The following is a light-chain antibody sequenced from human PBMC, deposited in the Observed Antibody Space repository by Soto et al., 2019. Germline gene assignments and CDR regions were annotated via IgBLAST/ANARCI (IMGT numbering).Light chain of an antibody. CDR3: QQYNNWPLA. CDR2: GAS. V-gene: IGKV3-15*01. CDR1: QSVSSS. Sequence: EIVMTQSPATLSLSPGERATLSCRASQSVSSSLAWYQQKPGQEPRLLIYGASTRATGIPARFSGSGSGTEFTLTISRLQSEDFAVYYCQQYNNWPLAFGQGTKLEIK. J-gene: IGKJ2*01.